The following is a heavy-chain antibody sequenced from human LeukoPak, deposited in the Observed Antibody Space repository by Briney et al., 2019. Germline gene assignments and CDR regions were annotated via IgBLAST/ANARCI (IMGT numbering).Heavy chain of an antibody. CDR1: GFTFSSYS. Sequence: GGSLRLSCAASGFTFSSYSMNCVRQAPGKGLEWVSYISSSSSTIYYADCVKGRFTISRDNAKHTLYLQMNSLRDEDTAVYYCARGPNNQLLWFREAPLRYWGQGTLVTVSS. D-gene: IGHD3-10*01. J-gene: IGHJ4*02. CDR2: ISSSSSTI. V-gene: IGHV3-48*02. CDR3: ARGPNNQLLWFREAPLRY.